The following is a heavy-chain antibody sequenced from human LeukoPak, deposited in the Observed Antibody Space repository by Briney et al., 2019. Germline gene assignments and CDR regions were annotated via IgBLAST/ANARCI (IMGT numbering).Heavy chain of an antibody. J-gene: IGHJ4*02. D-gene: IGHD5-18*01. CDR1: GFTFSSYE. V-gene: IGHV3-48*03. CDR3: ARSWAMVTYFDY. CDR2: ISSSGSTI. Sequence: PGGSLRLSCAASGFTFSSYEMNWVRQAPEKGLEWVSYISSSGSTIYYADSVKGRFTIPRDNAKNSLYLQMNSLRAEDTAVYYCARSWAMVTYFDYWGQGTLVTVSS.